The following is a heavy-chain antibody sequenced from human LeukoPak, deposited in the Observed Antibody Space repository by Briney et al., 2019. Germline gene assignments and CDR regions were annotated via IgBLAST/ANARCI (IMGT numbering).Heavy chain of an antibody. V-gene: IGHV1-18*01. CDR2: ISAYNGNT. CDR1: GYTFTSYG. Sequence: ASVKVSCKASGYTFTSYGISWVRQAPGQGLEWMGWISAYNGNTNYAQKLQGRVTMTTDTSTSTAYMELRSLRSDDTAVYYCARDTPSLLWLGELFNYYSYGMDVWGQGTTVTVSS. CDR3: ARDTPSLLWLGELFNYYSYGMDV. D-gene: IGHD3-10*01. J-gene: IGHJ6*02.